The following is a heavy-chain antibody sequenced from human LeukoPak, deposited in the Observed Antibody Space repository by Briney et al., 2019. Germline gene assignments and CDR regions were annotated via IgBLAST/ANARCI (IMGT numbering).Heavy chain of an antibody. V-gene: IGHV3-23*01. J-gene: IGHJ4*02. CDR1: GFTFSSYA. CDR3: AKGLATTHYYFDY. D-gene: IGHD1-26*01. CDR2: ISTSGGST. Sequence: GGSLRLSCAASGFTFSSYAMSWVRQAPGKGLGWVSTISTSGGSTYYADSVKGRFTISRDNSKNTLYLQMNSLRAEDTAVYYCAKGLATTHYYFDYWGQGTLVTVSS.